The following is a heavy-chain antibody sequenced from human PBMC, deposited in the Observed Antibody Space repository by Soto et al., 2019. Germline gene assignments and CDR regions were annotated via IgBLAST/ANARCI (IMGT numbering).Heavy chain of an antibody. CDR3: ARAQPNVLRFLEWSPGALDV. J-gene: IGHJ6*02. Sequence: ASVKVSCKASGYTFTMYGISCVLQSPLQWLDWMGWISAYNGNTNYAQKLQGRVTMTTDTSTSTAYMELRSLRSDDTAVYYCARAQPNVLRFLEWSPGALDVWGQGTTVTVSS. V-gene: IGHV1-18*04. CDR1: GYTFTMYG. CDR2: ISAYNGNT. D-gene: IGHD3-3*01.